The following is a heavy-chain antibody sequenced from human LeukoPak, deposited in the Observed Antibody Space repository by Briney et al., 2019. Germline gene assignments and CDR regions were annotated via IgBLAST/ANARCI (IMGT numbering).Heavy chain of an antibody. CDR2: ISSSSSYI. CDR3: ARDEAAAGTASH. Sequence: GGSLRLSCAASGFTFSSYSMNWVRQAPGKGLEWVSSISSSSSYIYYADSVKGRFTISRDNAENSLYLQMNSLRAEDTAVCYCARDEAAAGTASHWGQGTLVTVSS. CDR1: GFTFSSYS. V-gene: IGHV3-21*01. D-gene: IGHD6-13*01. J-gene: IGHJ4*02.